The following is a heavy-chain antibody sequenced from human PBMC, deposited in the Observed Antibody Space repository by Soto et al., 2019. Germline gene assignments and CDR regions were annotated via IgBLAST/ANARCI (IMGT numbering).Heavy chain of an antibody. D-gene: IGHD4-17*01. J-gene: IGHJ2*01. CDR1: GFTFSSYA. V-gene: IGHV3-30-3*01. CDR3: ARDFGAYDYGDSFGL. CDR2: ISYDGSNK. Sequence: ESVGGVVQPGRSLRLSCAASGFTFSSYAMHWVRQAPGKGLEWVAVISYDGSNKYYADSVKGRFTISRDNSKNTLYLQMNSLRAEDTAVYYCARDFGAYDYGDSFGLWGRGTLVTVSS.